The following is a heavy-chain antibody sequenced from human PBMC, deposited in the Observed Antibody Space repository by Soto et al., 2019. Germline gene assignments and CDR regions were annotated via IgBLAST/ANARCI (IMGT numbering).Heavy chain of an antibody. V-gene: IGHV1-69*06. CDR3: ARDSPTPDSGRYYLYYYGMDV. Sequence: QVQLVQSGAEVKKPGSSVKVSCKASGGTFSSYAISWVRQAPGQGLEWMGGIIPIFGTANYAQKFQGRVTITADKSTSTAYMELSSLRSEDTAVYYCARDSPTPDSGRYYLYYYGMDVWGQGTTVTVSS. CDR2: IIPIFGTA. CDR1: GGTFSSYA. J-gene: IGHJ6*02. D-gene: IGHD1-26*01.